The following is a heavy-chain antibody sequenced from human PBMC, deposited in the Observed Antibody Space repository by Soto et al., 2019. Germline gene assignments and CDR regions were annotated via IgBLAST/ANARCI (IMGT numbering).Heavy chain of an antibody. Sequence: PSETLSLTCAVSGDSINSSHWWNWVRQPPGKGLEWIGQISHSGNANYNPSLTSRVTISVDTSKNQFSLKLSSVAAEDTAIYYCATTRGIAVGGSFDHWGQGTLVTVSS. D-gene: IGHD6-13*01. CDR2: ISHSGNA. CDR1: GDSINSSHW. V-gene: IGHV4-4*02. J-gene: IGHJ5*02. CDR3: ATTRGIAVGGSFDH.